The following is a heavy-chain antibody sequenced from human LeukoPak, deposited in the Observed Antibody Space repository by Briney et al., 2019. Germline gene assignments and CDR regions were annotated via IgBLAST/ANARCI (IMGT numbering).Heavy chain of an antibody. CDR3: ATVRGSYSVDY. CDR2: ISSSSGTTT. Sequence: GGSLRLSCAASGFTFSDYYMSWIRQAPGKGLEWVSYISSSSGTTTHYADSVKGRFTISRDNAKNSLHLQMNSLRAEDTAVYYCATVRGSYSVDYWGQGTLVTASS. D-gene: IGHD1-26*01. J-gene: IGHJ4*02. V-gene: IGHV3-11*04. CDR1: GFTFSDYY.